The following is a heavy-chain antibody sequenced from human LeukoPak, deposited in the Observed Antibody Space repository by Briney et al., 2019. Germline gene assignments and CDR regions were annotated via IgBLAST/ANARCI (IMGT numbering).Heavy chain of an antibody. D-gene: IGHD1-1*01. CDR3: ARQLPSPNDHYYFDY. J-gene: IGHJ4*02. Sequence: ASVKVSCKASGYTFTSYYIHWVRQAPGEGLEWMGIINPSGGSTSYAQKFQGRVTMTRDMSTSTVYMELSSLRSEDTAVYYCARQLPSPNDHYYFDYWGQGTLVTVSS. CDR2: INPSGGST. CDR1: GYTFTSYY. V-gene: IGHV1-46*01.